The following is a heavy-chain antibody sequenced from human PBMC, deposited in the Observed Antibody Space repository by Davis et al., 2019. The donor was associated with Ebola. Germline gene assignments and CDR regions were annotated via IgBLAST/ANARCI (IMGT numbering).Heavy chain of an antibody. J-gene: IGHJ3*02. CDR3: ARETVTTGTKAFDI. D-gene: IGHD1-1*01. CDR1: GYTFTSYY. CDR2: ISAYNGNT. Sequence: ASVKVSCKASGYTFTSYYMHWVRQAPGQGLEWMGWISAYNGNTNYAQKLQGRVTMTTDTSTSTAYMELRSLRSDDTAVYYCARETVTTGTKAFDIWGQGTMVTVSS. V-gene: IGHV1-18*04.